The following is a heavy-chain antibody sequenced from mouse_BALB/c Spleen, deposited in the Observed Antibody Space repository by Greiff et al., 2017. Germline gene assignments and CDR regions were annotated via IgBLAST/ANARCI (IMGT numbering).Heavy chain of an antibody. D-gene: IGHD2-14*01. CDR3: ARRGYDAWFAY. Sequence: EVKLMESGPGLVKPSQSLSLTCTVTGYSITSDYAWNWIRQFPGNKLEWMGYISYSGSTSYNPSLTSRISITRDTSKNQFFLQLNSVTTEDTATYYCARRGYDAWFAYWGQGTLVTVSA. CDR1: GYSITSDYA. CDR2: ISYSGST. V-gene: IGHV3-2*02. J-gene: IGHJ3*01.